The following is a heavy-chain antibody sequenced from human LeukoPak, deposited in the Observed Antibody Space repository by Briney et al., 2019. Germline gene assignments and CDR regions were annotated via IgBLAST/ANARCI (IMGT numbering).Heavy chain of an antibody. CDR3: ASRNDYNYDYYYGVDV. Sequence: GASVKVSCKAFGYTFTNYGISWVRQAPGQGLEWMGWISVYKGNTNYAQKLQGRVTMTTDTSTSTAYMELRSLRSDDTAVYYCASRNDYNYDYYYGVDVWGQGTTVTVSS. J-gene: IGHJ6*02. CDR2: ISVYKGNT. D-gene: IGHD5-24*01. CDR1: GYTFTNYG. V-gene: IGHV1-18*01.